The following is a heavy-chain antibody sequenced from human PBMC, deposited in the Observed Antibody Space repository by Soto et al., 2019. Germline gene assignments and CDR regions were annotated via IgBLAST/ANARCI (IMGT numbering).Heavy chain of an antibody. Sequence: EVQLVESGGGFVQPGGSLRLSCAASGFTFSNYWMSWVRQAPGKGLEWVANIEVDGSEKYYVDSVKGRFTISRDNAKNSLYLQMNSLRAEDTAVYYCAGVAVRGQGTLVTVSS. D-gene: IGHD6-19*01. V-gene: IGHV3-7*05. J-gene: IGHJ4*02. CDR1: GFTFSNYW. CDR2: IEVDGSEK. CDR3: AGVAV.